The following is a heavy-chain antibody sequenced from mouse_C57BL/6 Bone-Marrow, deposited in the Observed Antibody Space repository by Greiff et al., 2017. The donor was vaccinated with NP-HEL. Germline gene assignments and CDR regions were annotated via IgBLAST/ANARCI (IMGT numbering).Heavy chain of an antibody. CDR3: ARAGTNWYFDV. D-gene: IGHD4-1*01. CDR2: ISYDGSN. Sequence: EVQLQQSGPGLVKPSQSLSLTCSVPGYSITSGYYWNWIRQFPGNKLEWMGYISYDGSNNYNPSLKNRISITRDTSKNQFFLKLNSVTTEDTATYYCARAGTNWYFDVWGTGTTVTVSS. V-gene: IGHV3-6*01. CDR1: GYSITSGYY. J-gene: IGHJ1*03.